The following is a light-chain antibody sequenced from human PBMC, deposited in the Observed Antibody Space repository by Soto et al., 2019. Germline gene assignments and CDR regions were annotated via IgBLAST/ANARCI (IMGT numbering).Light chain of an antibody. CDR2: GAS. CDR1: QSVSSSY. CDR3: QQYGSSPKP. J-gene: IGKJ1*01. Sequence: EIVLTPSPGTLSLSPRERATLSCIASQSVSSSYSAWYQQKPGQAPRLLIYGASSRATGIPDRFSGSGSGTDFTLTISRLEPEDFAVNYCQQYGSSPKPVGQGSKVDI. V-gene: IGKV3-20*01.